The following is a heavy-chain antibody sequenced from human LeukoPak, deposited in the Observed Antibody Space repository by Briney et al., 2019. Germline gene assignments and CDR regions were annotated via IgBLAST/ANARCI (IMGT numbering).Heavy chain of an antibody. D-gene: IGHD6-19*01. J-gene: IGHJ4*02. Sequence: SETLSLTCTVSGGSISGYYWSWIRQRPGKALEWIAYIYSSGATNSNPSLKSRVTISADSSKNQLYLKLTSVTAADTAVYYCARRVDTSGWVDSWGQGTLGTVSS. V-gene: IGHV4-4*09. CDR2: IYSSGAT. CDR1: GGSISGYY. CDR3: ARRVDTSGWVDS.